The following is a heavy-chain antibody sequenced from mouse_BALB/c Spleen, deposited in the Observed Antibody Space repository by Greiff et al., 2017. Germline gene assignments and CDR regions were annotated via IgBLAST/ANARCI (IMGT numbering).Heavy chain of an antibody. D-gene: IGHD1-2*01. J-gene: IGHJ4*01. V-gene: IGHV1-80*01. CDR3: ARRLHYAMDY. Sequence: VQLQQSGAELVMPGSSVKISCKASGYAFSSYWMNWVKQRPGQGLEWIGQIYPGDGDTNYNGKFKGKATLTADKSCSTAYMQLSSLTSEASAVYFCARRLHYAMDYWGQGTSVTVSS. CDR2: IYPGDGDT. CDR1: GYAFSSYW.